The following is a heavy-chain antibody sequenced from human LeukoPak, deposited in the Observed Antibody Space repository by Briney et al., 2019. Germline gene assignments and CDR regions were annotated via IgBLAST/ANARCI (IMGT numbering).Heavy chain of an antibody. D-gene: IGHD1-26*01. Sequence: PSGTLSLTCVVSGGSISSSNWWNWVRQPPGKGLEWIGEIYHSGSTNYNPSLKSRVIISVDKSKNQFSLNLSSVTAADTAIYYCARVMSGATGNDYWGQGALVTVSS. CDR1: GGSISSSNW. V-gene: IGHV4-4*02. J-gene: IGHJ4*02. CDR2: IYHSGST. CDR3: ARVMSGATGNDY.